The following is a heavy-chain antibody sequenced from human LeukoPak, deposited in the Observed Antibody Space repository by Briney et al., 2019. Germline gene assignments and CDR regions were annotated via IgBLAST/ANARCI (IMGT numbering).Heavy chain of an antibody. CDR2: ISSSSSYT. Sequence: GGSLRLSCAASGFTFSDCYMSWIRQAPGKGLEWVSYISSSSSYTNYADSVKGRFTISRDNAKNSLYLQMNSLRAEDTAVYYCARELIAAAGNDYWGQGTLVTVSS. V-gene: IGHV3-11*06. CDR1: GFTFSDCY. J-gene: IGHJ4*02. CDR3: ARELIAAAGNDY. D-gene: IGHD6-13*01.